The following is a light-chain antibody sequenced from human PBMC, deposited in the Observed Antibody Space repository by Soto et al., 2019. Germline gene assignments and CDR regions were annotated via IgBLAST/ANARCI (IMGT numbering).Light chain of an antibody. CDR1: SSDVGAYNY. Sequence: QSVLTQPASVSGSPGQSITISCTGTSSDVGAYNYVSWYQHHPGKVPKLLIYEVTNRPSGVSHRFSGSKSGNTASLTISGVQEEDEADYYCSSKRDSSTLFVFGTGTKVTVL. V-gene: IGLV2-14*01. J-gene: IGLJ1*01. CDR3: SSKRDSSTLFV. CDR2: EVT.